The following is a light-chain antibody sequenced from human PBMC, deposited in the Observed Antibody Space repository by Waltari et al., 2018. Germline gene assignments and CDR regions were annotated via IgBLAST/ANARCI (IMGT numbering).Light chain of an antibody. J-gene: IGKJ2*01. CDR1: QSGSSSY. V-gene: IGKV3-20*01. CDR2: GAS. Sequence: TQSPGTLSLSPGERATLSCRASQSGSSSYLAWYQQKPGQAPRLLIYGASSRATGIPDRFSGSGSGTDFTLTISRLEPEDFAVYYCQQYGSSPPYTFGQGTKLELK. CDR3: QQYGSSPPYT.